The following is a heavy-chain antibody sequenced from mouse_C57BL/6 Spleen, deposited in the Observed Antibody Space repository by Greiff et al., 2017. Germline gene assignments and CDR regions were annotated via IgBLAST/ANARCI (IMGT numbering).Heavy chain of an antibody. Sequence: LVESGAELVKPGASVKMSCKASGYTFTSYWITWVKQRPGQGLEWIGDIYPGSGSTNYNEKFKSKATLTVDTSSSTAYMQLRSLTSEDSAVYYCARRITTVVAHASCWYFDVWGTGATVTVSS. V-gene: IGHV1-55*01. D-gene: IGHD1-1*01. CDR3: ARRITTVVAHASCWYFDV. J-gene: IGHJ1*03. CDR1: GYTFTSYW. CDR2: IYPGSGST.